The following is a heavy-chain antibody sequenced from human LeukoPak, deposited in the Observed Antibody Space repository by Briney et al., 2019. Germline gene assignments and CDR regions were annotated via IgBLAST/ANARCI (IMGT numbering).Heavy chain of an antibody. CDR1: GGSFSGYY. D-gene: IGHD4-17*01. J-gene: IGHJ2*01. CDR2: INHSGST. V-gene: IGHV4-34*01. Sequence: SETLSLTCAVYGGSFSGYYWSWIRQPPGKGLEWIGEINHSGSTKYNLSLKSRVTISVDTSKNQFSLKLSSVTAADTAVYYCASYTDYVGYFDLWGRGTLVTVSS. CDR3: ASYTDYVGYFDL.